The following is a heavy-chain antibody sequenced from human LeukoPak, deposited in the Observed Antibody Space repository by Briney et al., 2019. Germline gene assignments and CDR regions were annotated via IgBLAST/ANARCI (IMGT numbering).Heavy chain of an antibody. CDR2: ISSNGGST. D-gene: IGHD1-26*01. CDR3: ARGSPAPRIVGANDY. J-gene: IGHJ4*02. Sequence: GGSLRLSCAASGFTFSSYAMHWVRQAPGKGLEYVSAISSNGGSTYYANSVKGRFTISRDNSKNTLYLQMGSLRAEDMAVYYCARGSPAPRIVGANDYWGQGTLVTVSS. V-gene: IGHV3-64*01. CDR1: GFTFSSYA.